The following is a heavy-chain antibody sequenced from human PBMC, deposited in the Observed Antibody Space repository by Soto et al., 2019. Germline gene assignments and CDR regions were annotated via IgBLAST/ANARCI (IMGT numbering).Heavy chain of an antibody. D-gene: IGHD2-2*01. J-gene: IGHJ6*02. CDR1: GGTFSSYA. V-gene: IGHV1-69*13. CDR2: IIPIFGIA. Sequence: SVKVSCKGSGGTFSSYAISWVRQAPGQGLEWMGGIIPIFGIANYAQKFQGRVTITADESTSTAYTELSSLRSEDTAVYYCARVSRGCSSTSCYYYYGMDVWGQGTTGTVAS. CDR3: ARVSRGCSSTSCYYYYGMDV.